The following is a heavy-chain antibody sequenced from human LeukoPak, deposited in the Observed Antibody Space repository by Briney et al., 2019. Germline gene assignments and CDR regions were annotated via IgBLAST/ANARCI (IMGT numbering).Heavy chain of an antibody. J-gene: IGHJ4*02. Sequence: DSVKVSCKASGYTFTSYYMHWVRQAPGQGLEWMGIINTSGGSKIYAKKFQGRVTITRDTTTSTVYMEKNRLRSEDTAVYYCARVVSSSSSKGLLGYWGQGTLVTVSS. CDR3: ARVVSSSSSKGLLGY. V-gene: IGHV1-46*03. CDR1: GYTFTSYY. CDR2: INTSGGSK. D-gene: IGHD6-6*01.